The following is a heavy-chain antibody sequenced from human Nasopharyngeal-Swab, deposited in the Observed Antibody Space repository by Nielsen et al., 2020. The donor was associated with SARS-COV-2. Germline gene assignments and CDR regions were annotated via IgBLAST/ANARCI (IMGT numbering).Heavy chain of an antibody. CDR2: ISGSGGAI. D-gene: IGHD7-27*01. CDR3: ARDRANWDFDY. CDR1: GFNFSDYY. V-gene: IGHV3-11*04. J-gene: IGHJ4*02. Sequence: GESLKIPCAAFGFNFSDYYMSWIRQAPGKGPEYISYISGSGGAIYYGDSMKGRFTISRDNAKNSLYLQMNSLRAEDTAVYYCARDRANWDFDYWGQGTLVTVSS.